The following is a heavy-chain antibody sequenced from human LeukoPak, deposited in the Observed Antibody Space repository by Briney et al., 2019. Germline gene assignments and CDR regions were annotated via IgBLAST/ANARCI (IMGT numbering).Heavy chain of an antibody. CDR3: ARVRDSSSSFFYYYYMDV. Sequence: SQTLSLTCGISGDSVSSKSAAWNWIRQSPSRGLEWLGRTYYRSKWFNDYAVSVKSRITINPDTSKNQFSLKLSSVTAADTAVYYCARVRDSSSSFFYYYYMDVWGKGTTVTVSS. D-gene: IGHD6-6*01. V-gene: IGHV6-1*01. CDR2: TYYRSKWFN. CDR1: GDSVSSKSAA. J-gene: IGHJ6*03.